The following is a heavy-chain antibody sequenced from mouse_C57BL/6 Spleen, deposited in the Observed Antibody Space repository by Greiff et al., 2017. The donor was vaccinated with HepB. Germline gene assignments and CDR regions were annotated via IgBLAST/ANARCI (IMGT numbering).Heavy chain of an antibody. J-gene: IGHJ3*01. CDR3: ERQEMEYYSWFAY. Sequence: EVQRVESGGDLVKPGGSLKLSCAASGFTFSSYGMSWVRQTPDKRLEWVATISSGGSYTYYPDSVKGRFTISRDNAKNTLYLQMSSLKSEDTAMYYCERQEMEYYSWFAYWGQGTLVTVSA. D-gene: IGHD1-1*01. V-gene: IGHV5-6*01. CDR2: ISSGGSYT. CDR1: GFTFSSYG.